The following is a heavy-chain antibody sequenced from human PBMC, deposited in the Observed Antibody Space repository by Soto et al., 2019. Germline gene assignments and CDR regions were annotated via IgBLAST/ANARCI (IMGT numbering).Heavy chain of an antibody. CDR2: INPSGGST. V-gene: IGHV1-46*01. D-gene: IGHD5-18*01. CDR1: GYTFTSYG. CDR3: AREPPGIPGFDY. Sequence: ASVKVSCKASGYTFTSYGISWVRQAPGQGLEWMGIINPSGGSTSYAQKFQGRVTMTRDTSTSTVYMELSSLRSEDTAVYYCAREPPGIPGFDYWGQGTLVTVSS. J-gene: IGHJ4*02.